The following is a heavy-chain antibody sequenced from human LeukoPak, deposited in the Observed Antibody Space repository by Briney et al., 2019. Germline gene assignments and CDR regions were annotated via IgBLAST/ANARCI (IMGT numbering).Heavy chain of an antibody. D-gene: IGHD6-19*01. CDR2: IWYDGSNK. CDR1: GFTFSSYG. Sequence: GGSLRLSCAASGFTFSSYGMHWVRQAPGKGLEWVAVIWYDGSNKYYADSVKGRFTISRDNSKNTLYLQMNSLRAEDTAVYYCAKVGGWYEQYYYYYMDVWGQGTLVTVSS. V-gene: IGHV3-33*06. CDR3: AKVGGWYEQYYYYYMDV. J-gene: IGHJ6*03.